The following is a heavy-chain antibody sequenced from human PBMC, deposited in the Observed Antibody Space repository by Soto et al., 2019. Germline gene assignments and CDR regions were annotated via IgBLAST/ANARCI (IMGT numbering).Heavy chain of an antibody. V-gene: IGHV4-39*01. D-gene: IGHD6-19*01. J-gene: IGHJ3*01. Sequence: QVHLQESGPRLVEPSETLSLTCTVSGDSIRNSGHYWGWVRQPPGKALELIGSVYYIGTSFRKPSLKSRLTMSVETSKNKFSLKLTAVTAADTAIYYCARPATVAPPDAFQVWSQGTLVTVSS. CDR1: GDSIRNSGHY. CDR3: ARPATVAPPDAFQV. CDR2: VYYIGTS.